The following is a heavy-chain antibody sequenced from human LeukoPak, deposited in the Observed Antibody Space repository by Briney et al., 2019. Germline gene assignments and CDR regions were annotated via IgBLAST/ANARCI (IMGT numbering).Heavy chain of an antibody. J-gene: IGHJ4*02. CDR1: GGSFSGYY. CDR3: AGDYYDSSGYNTADY. CDR2: INHSGST. Sequence: PSETLSLTCAVYGGSFSGYYWSWIRQPPGKGLEWIGEINHSGSTNYNPSLKSRVTISVDTSKNQFSLKLSSVTAADTAVYYCAGDYYDSSGYNTADYWGQGTLVTVSS. D-gene: IGHD3-22*01. V-gene: IGHV4-34*01.